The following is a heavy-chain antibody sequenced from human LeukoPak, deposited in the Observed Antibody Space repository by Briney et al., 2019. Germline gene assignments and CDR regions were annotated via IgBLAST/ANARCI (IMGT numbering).Heavy chain of an antibody. CDR3: ARDKLELLRDLDY. CDR1: GYTFTGYY. CDR2: INPNSGGT. D-gene: IGHD1-26*01. Sequence: ASVKVSCKASGYTFTGYYMHWVRQAPGQGLEWMGWINPNSGGTNYAQKFQGRVTMTRDTSISTAYMELSRLRSDDTAVYYCARDKLELLRDLDYWGQGTLVTVSS. V-gene: IGHV1-2*02. J-gene: IGHJ4*02.